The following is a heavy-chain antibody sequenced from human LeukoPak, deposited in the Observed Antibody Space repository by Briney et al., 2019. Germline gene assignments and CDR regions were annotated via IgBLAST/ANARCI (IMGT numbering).Heavy chain of an antibody. V-gene: IGHV3-23*01. CDR1: GFTFSSYA. D-gene: IGHD2-15*01. CDR3: AKYGKNYSCFDY. Sequence: GGSLRLSCAASGFTFSSYAMSWVRQAPGKGLEWVSAISGSGGSTYCADSVKGRFTISRDNSKNTLYLQMNSLRAEDTAVYYCAKYGKNYSCFDYWGQGTLVTVSS. CDR2: ISGSGGST. J-gene: IGHJ4*02.